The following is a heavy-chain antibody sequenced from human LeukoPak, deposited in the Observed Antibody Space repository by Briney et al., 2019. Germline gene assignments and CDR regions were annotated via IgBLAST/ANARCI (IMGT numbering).Heavy chain of an antibody. J-gene: IGHJ4*02. V-gene: IGHV3-23*01. D-gene: IGHD3-10*01. CDR2: ISGSGGST. CDR3: AKVGELLRYYFDY. CDR1: GFTFSSYA. Sequence: GGSLRLSCATSGFTFSSYAMSWVRQAPGKGLEWVSAISGSGGSTYYADSVKGRFTISRDNSKNTLYLQMNSLRAEDTAVYYCAKVGELLRYYFDYWGQGTLVTVSS.